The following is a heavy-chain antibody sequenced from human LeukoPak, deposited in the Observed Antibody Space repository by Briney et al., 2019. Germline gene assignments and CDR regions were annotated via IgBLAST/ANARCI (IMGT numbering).Heavy chain of an antibody. J-gene: IGHJ4*02. CDR2: INPNSGGT. CDR1: GYRFTENY. Sequence: ASVKVSCKASGYRFTENYLHWLRQAPGQEPEWMGCINPNSGGTYYAQKFQGRVTLTRDTSISTAYMEPSDLTSDGTAIYYCARGCGRYNYAYGMPWGQGTLATVSS. V-gene: IGHV1-2*02. CDR3: ARGCGRYNYAYGMP. D-gene: IGHD5-18*01.